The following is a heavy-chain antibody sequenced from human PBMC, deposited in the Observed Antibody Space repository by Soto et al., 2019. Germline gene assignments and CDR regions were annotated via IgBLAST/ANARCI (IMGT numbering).Heavy chain of an antibody. D-gene: IGHD3-22*01. Sequence: SETLSLTCTVSGGSISSYYWSWIRQPPGKGLEWIGYIYYNGSTNYNPSLKSRVTISVDTSKNQFSLKLSSVTAADTAVYYCAGRASDYYDSSGYYYAPWFDPWGQGTLVTVSS. V-gene: IGHV4-59*01. CDR1: GGSISSYY. CDR3: AGRASDYYDSSGYYYAPWFDP. CDR2: IYYNGST. J-gene: IGHJ5*02.